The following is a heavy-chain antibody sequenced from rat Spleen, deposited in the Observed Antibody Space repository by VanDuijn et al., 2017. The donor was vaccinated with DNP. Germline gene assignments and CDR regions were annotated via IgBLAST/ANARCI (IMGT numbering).Heavy chain of an antibody. CDR1: GFTFSDYN. D-gene: IGHD1-10*01. CDR2: ISYEGSNT. Sequence: EVQLVESGGGLVQPGRSLKLSCAASGFTFSDYNMAWVRQAPKKGLDWVASISYEGSNTYCGDSVNGRFTISRDNAKSTLYLQMNSLRSEDTATYYCARHNTFYAMDAWGQGTSVTVSS. V-gene: IGHV5-22*01. J-gene: IGHJ4*01. CDR3: ARHNTFYAMDA.